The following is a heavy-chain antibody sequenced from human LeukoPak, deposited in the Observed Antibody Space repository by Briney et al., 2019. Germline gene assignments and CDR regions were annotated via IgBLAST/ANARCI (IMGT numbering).Heavy chain of an antibody. D-gene: IGHD5-12*01. CDR1: GFTVSSNY. V-gene: IGHV4-39*07. Sequence: GSLRLSCAASGFTVSSNYMSWVRQAPGKGLEWIGSIYYSGSTYYNPSLKSRVTISVDTSKNRFSLKLSSVTAADTAVYYCARVEWLRAYYFDYWGQGTLVTVSS. CDR2: IYYSGST. CDR3: ARVEWLRAYYFDY. J-gene: IGHJ4*02.